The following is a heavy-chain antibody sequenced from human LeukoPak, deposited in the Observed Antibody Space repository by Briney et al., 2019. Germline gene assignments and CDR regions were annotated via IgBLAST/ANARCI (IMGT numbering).Heavy chain of an antibody. V-gene: IGHV4-34*01. J-gene: IGHJ4*02. CDR1: GGSFSGYY. Sequence: SETLSLTCAVYGGSFSGYYWSWIRQPPGKGLEWIGEINHSGSTNYNPSLKSRVTISVDTSKNQFSLKLSSVTAADTAVYYCANDCSGGSCHDYWGQGTLVTVSS. CDR3: ANDCSGGSCHDY. CDR2: INHSGST. D-gene: IGHD2-15*01.